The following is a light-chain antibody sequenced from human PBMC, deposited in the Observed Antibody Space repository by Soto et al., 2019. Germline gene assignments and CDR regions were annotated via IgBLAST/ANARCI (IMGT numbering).Light chain of an antibody. V-gene: IGLV2-23*01. J-gene: IGLJ3*02. Sequence: QSALTQPASVSGSPGQSITISCTGTGSALVNYNLVSWYQQPPGQAPRLVIYDSTKRPSGVSDRFSASKSGNTASLTISGLLAEDEADYYCCSCVSGSPFDVLFCGGTKLTVL. CDR3: CSCVSGSPFDVL. CDR2: DST. CDR1: GSALVNYNL.